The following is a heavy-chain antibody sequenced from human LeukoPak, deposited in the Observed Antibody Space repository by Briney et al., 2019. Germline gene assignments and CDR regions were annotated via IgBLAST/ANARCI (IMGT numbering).Heavy chain of an antibody. J-gene: IGHJ4*02. CDR3: ARDLRYSYGPNCGPLDY. Sequence: ASLKVSCTASGGTFSSYAISWVRQAPGQGLEWMGGIIPIFGTENYAQKFQGRVTITRDESKSTAYMELSRLRSEDTAVYYCARDLRYSYGPNCGPLDYWGRGTLVTVSS. V-gene: IGHV1-69*05. CDR1: GGTFSSYA. CDR2: IIPIFGTE. D-gene: IGHD5-18*01.